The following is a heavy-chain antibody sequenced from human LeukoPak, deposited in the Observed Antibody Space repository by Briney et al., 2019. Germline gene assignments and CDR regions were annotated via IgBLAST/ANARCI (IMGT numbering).Heavy chain of an antibody. CDR2: ISGTSTYI. J-gene: IGHJ4*02. CDR1: GFAFSSYS. Sequence: PGGSLRLSCAASGFAFSSYSMNWVRQAPGKGLEWVSSISGTSTYIYFANSLKGRFSISRDNAKNSLYLQMNSLRAEDTAVYFCARASLSEIIAAEAFFDSWGQGTLVTVSS. CDR3: ARASLSEIIAAEAFFDS. V-gene: IGHV3-21*01. D-gene: IGHD6-13*01.